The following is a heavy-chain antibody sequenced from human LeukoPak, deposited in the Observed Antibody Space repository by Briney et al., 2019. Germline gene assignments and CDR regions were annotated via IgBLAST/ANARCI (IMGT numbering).Heavy chain of an antibody. CDR2: ISSDGSST. D-gene: IGHD4-23*01. CDR3: ASGDDSGPGY. CDR1: GYTFSSHW. V-gene: IGHV3-74*01. Sequence: GGSLRLSCAASGYTFSSHWMHWVRQAPGKGLVWVSRISSDGSSTSFADSVKGRFTISRDNSKNTLYLQMNSLRAEDTAVYYCASGDDSGPGYWGQGTLVTVSS. J-gene: IGHJ4*02.